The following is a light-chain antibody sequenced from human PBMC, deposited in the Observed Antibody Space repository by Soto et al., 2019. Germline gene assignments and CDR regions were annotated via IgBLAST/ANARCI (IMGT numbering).Light chain of an antibody. CDR2: DSS. Sequence: EIVLTQSPATLSLSPGERATLSCRASQSLSSNFLAWYQQKPGQPPRLLIYDSSTRATGFPDRFSGSGSGTDFTLTISSLEPEDFAVYYCQHRSTWPPITFGQGTRLEIK. CDR1: QSLSSNF. J-gene: IGKJ5*01. V-gene: IGKV3D-20*02. CDR3: QHRSTWPPIT.